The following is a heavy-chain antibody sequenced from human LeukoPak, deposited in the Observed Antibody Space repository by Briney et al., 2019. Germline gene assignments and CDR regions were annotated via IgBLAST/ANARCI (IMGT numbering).Heavy chain of an antibody. Sequence: PSETLSLTCTVSGGSTSSYYWSWIRQPPGKGLEWIGYIYYSGSTNYNPSLKSRVTISVDTSKNQFSLKLSSVTAADTAVYYCARGGDPYYYYMDVWGKGTTVTVSS. J-gene: IGHJ6*03. V-gene: IGHV4-59*08. CDR3: ARGGDPYYYYMDV. CDR1: GGSTSSYY. D-gene: IGHD3-10*01. CDR2: IYYSGST.